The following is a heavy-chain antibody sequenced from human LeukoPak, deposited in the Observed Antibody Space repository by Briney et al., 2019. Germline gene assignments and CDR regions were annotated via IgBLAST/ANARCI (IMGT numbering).Heavy chain of an antibody. CDR2: ISHTGYTK. CDR3: VRARSYDSRGYYNTYMDV. V-gene: IGHV3-11*04. J-gene: IGHJ6*03. Sequence: PGGSLRLSCAASGFTFSDYYMTWIRQAPGKGLEWISYISHTGYTKYYTDSVKGRFTISRDNAKNSLDLQMNSLRAEDTAVYYCVRARSYDSRGYYNTYMDVWGKGATVTVSS. D-gene: IGHD3-22*01. CDR1: GFTFSDYY.